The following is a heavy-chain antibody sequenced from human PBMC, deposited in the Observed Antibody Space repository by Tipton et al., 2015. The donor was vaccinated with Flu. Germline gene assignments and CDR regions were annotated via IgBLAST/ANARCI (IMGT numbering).Heavy chain of an antibody. Sequence: TLSLTCTVSGYSISSGYYWGWIRQPPGKGLEWIGSIYHSGSTYYTPSLKSRVTISVDTSKNQFSLKLSSVTAADTAVYYCARELGGQSGGWKGPFDYWGQGTLVTVSS. D-gene: IGHD1-1*01. CDR2: IYHSGST. V-gene: IGHV4-38-2*02. CDR3: ARELGGQSGGWKGPFDY. CDR1: GYSISSGYY. J-gene: IGHJ4*02.